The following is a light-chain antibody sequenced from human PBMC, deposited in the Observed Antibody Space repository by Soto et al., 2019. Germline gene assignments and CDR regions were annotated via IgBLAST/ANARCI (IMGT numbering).Light chain of an antibody. Sequence: EIVMTQSPATLSVSPGERATLSCRASQSVSSNLAWYQQKPGQAPRLLIYGASTRPTGIPARFSGSGSGTKFTLTISSLHSEDFAVYYCQQYNNWPPWTFGQGTKVEIK. CDR2: GAS. CDR3: QQYNNWPPWT. CDR1: QSVSSN. J-gene: IGKJ1*01. V-gene: IGKV3-15*01.